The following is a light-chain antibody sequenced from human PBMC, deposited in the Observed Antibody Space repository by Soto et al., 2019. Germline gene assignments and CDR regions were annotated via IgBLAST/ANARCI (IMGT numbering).Light chain of an antibody. V-gene: IGKV3-15*01. CDR2: GAS. J-gene: IGKJ5*01. CDR3: QQYNYYIT. CDR1: QSVNSN. Sequence: EIVMTQSPATLSVFPGERATLSCRASQSVNSNLAWYQQEPGQAPRLLIYGASTRATGIPARFSGSGSATEFTLTISSLQSEDFAVYYCQQYNYYITFGQGTRLEIK.